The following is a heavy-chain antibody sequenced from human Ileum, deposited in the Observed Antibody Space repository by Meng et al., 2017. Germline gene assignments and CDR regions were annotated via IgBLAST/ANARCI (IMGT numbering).Heavy chain of an antibody. CDR1: GWSFITYY. CDR2: ISRSGTT. J-gene: IGHJ4*02. D-gene: IGHD4-11*01. V-gene: IGHV4-34*01. CDR3: ARSGVTTVTYLD. Sequence: QGQLQQGGPGLFKPSGTLSLTCAIGGWSFITYYWSWIRQPPGKGLEWIGEISRSGTTNYNPSLKSRVTISVDTSKNQFSLTVTPVTAADSALYYCARSGVTTVTYLDWGQGTLVTVSS.